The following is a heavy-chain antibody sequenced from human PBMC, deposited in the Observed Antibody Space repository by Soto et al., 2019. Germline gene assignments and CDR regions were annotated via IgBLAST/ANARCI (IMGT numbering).Heavy chain of an antibody. D-gene: IGHD3-3*01. J-gene: IGHJ4*02. CDR2: IYYSGST. CDR1: GGSISSGDYY. Sequence: SETLSLTCTVSGGSISSGDYYWSWIRQPPGKGLEWIGYIYYSGSTYYNPSLKSRVTISVDTSKNQFSLKLSSVTAADTAVYYCARALWSSGQELRFLRVRPLLYFDYWGQGALVTVSS. CDR3: ARALWSSGQELRFLRVRPLLYFDY. V-gene: IGHV4-30-4*01.